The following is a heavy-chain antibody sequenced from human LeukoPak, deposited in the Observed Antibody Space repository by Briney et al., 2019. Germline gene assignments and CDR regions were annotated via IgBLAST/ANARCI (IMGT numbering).Heavy chain of an antibody. CDR1: GGSISSSSYY. D-gene: IGHD3-3*01. V-gene: IGHV4-39*01. CDR2: IYYSGST. J-gene: IGHJ5*02. CDR3: ARLIPYHDFWSGSNWFDP. Sequence: SETLSLTCTVSGGSISSSSYYWGWIRQPPGKGLEWIGSIYYSGSTYYNPSLKSRVTISVDTSKDQFSLKLSSVTAADTAVYYCARLIPYHDFWSGSNWFDPWGQGTLVTVSS.